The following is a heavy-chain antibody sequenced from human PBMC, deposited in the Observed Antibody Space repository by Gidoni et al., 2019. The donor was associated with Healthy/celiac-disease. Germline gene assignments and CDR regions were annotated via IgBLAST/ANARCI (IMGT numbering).Heavy chain of an antibody. Sequence: QVQLQESGPGLVKPSETLSLTCTVSGYSISSGYYWGWIRQPPGKGLEWIGSIYHSGSTYYNPSLKSRVTISVDTSKNQFSLKLSSVTAADTAVYYCARNGAKYYFDYWGQGTLVTVSS. J-gene: IGHJ4*02. CDR3: ARNGAKYYFDY. V-gene: IGHV4-38-2*02. D-gene: IGHD1-26*01. CDR1: GYSISSGYY. CDR2: IYHSGST.